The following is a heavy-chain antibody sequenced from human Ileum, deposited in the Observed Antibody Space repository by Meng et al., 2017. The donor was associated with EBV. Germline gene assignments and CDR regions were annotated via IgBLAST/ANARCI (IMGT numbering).Heavy chain of an antibody. CDR2: CSGGT. CDR1: GVSISSGVYH. CDR3: AIYAVGGSGQGY. V-gene: IGHV4-30-4*01. D-gene: IGHD1-26*01. Sequence: VPLVEAGPGLVKPSQTLALPCAVSGVSISSGVYHWSWIRQPPGKGLEWIGCSGGTYYNPSLKSRLTISVDTSENQFSLKLDSATAADTAVYYCAIYAVGGSGQGYWGQGTLVTVSS. J-gene: IGHJ4*02.